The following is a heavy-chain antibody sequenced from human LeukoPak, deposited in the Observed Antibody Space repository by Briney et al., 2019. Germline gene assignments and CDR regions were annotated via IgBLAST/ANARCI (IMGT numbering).Heavy chain of an antibody. CDR1: GFTFSNYA. Sequence: PGGSLRHSCAASGFTFSNYAMSWVRQTPGKGLECVSVVTGSGGDTYYTGPVNGRFTISRDNSKNTLYLQMNSLRAEDTAVYYCARGTLEHCSGASCYPLDSWGQGTLVTVSS. CDR3: ARGTLEHCSGASCYPLDS. D-gene: IGHD2-15*01. J-gene: IGHJ5*01. V-gene: IGHV3-23*01. CDR2: VTGSGGDT.